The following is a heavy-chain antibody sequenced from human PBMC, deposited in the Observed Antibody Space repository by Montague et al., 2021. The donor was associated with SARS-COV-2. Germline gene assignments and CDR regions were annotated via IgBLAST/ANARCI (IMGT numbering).Heavy chain of an antibody. CDR1: GGSISSYY. CDR2: IYYSGST. J-gene: IGHJ4*02. V-gene: IGHV4-59*13. D-gene: IGHD5-24*01. Sequence: SETLSLTCTVSGGSISSYYWSWIRQPPGKGLEWMGFIYYSGSTNYNSSLKSPVTISVDTSKNQFSLKLSSVTAADTAVYYCARGDVEMATIKSGGPFYHFDYWGQGTLVTVSS. CDR3: ARGDVEMATIKSGGPFYHFDY.